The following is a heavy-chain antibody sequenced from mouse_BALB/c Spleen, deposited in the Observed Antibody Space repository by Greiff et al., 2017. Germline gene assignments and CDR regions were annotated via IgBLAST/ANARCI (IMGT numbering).Heavy chain of an antibody. D-gene: IGHD2-14*01. CDR1: GFSLTSYG. V-gene: IGHV2-2*02. J-gene: IGHJ4*01. CDR3: AIYYRYDEGYYAMDY. CDR2: IWSGGST. Sequence: QVQLQQSGPGLVQPSQSLSITCTVSGFSLTSYGVHWVRQSPGKGLEWLGVIWSGGSTDYNAAFISRLSISKDNSKSQVFFKMNSLQANDTAIYYCAIYYRYDEGYYAMDYWGQGTSVTVSS.